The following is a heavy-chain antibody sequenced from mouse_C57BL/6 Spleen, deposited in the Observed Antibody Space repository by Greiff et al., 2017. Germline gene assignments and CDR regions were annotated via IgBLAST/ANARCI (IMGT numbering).Heavy chain of an antibody. CDR1: GYTFTGYW. J-gene: IGHJ3*01. CDR2: FLPGSVSP. V-gene: IGHV1-9*01. D-gene: IGHD1-1*01. Sequence: VKVVESGAELMKPGASVKLSCKATGYTFTGYWIEWVKPRPGHGLELIGEFLPGSVSPTYNENFNCMATFTAATSSNTSYLQLSCLTTEDAAIYYGARTDYYGSSPCAYGGQGTLVTVS. CDR3: ARTDYYGSSPCAY.